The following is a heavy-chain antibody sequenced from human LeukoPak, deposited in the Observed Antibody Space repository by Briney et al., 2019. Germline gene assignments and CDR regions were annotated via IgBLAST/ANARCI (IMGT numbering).Heavy chain of an antibody. J-gene: IGHJ3*02. Sequence: PGGSLRLSCVASGFIFSSYWMSWVRQAPGKGLEWVANIKDDGNEQYYVSSVRGRFTIFRDNAKNSLYLQMNSLRAEDTAIYYCARDPYFDAFDMWGQGTMVTVSS. V-gene: IGHV3-7*01. CDR3: ARDPYFDAFDM. CDR2: IKDDGNEQ. CDR1: GFIFSSYW. D-gene: IGHD3-3*01.